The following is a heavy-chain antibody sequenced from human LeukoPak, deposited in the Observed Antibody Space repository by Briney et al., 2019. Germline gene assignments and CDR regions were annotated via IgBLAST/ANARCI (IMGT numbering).Heavy chain of an antibody. Sequence: GGSLRLSCAASGFTFSSYAMHWVRQAPGKGLEWVAVISYDGSNKYYADSVKGRFTISRDNSKNTLYLQMNSLRAEDTAVYYCARISPNKVSGPASHGFNPWAQGTRFT. D-gene: IGHD3-10*01. CDR2: ISYDGSNK. V-gene: IGHV3-30-3*01. J-gene: IGHJ5*02. CDR3: ARISPNKVSGPASHGFNP. CDR1: GFTFSSYA.